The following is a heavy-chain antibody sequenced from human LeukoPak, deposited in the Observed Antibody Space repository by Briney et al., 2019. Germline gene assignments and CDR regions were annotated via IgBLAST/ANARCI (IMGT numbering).Heavy chain of an antibody. Sequence: PSETLSLTCAVYGGSFSGYYWSWIRQPPGKGLEWIGEINHSGSTNYNPSLKSRVTISVDTSKNQFPLKLSSVTAADTAVYYCARGLAAAFDYWGQGTLVTVSS. CDR2: INHSGST. V-gene: IGHV4-34*01. J-gene: IGHJ4*02. CDR3: ARGLAAAFDY. D-gene: IGHD6-13*01. CDR1: GGSFSGYY.